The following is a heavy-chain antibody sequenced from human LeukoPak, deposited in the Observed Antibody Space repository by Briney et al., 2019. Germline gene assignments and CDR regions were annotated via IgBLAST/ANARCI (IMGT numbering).Heavy chain of an antibody. CDR3: ARGGVGDLVHLLEN. Sequence: GSLRLSCAASGFTFSSHAMSWVRESPGKGLEWIGEINHSGSTNYDPSLKSRVTISVDTSKNQFSLKVSSVTAADTAVYYCARGGVGDLVHLLENWGQGTLVTVS. CDR2: INHSGST. D-gene: IGHD1-1*01. V-gene: IGHV4-34*01. CDR1: GFTFSSHA. J-gene: IGHJ4*02.